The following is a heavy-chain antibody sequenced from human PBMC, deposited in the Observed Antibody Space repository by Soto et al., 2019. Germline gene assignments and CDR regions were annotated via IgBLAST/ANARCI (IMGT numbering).Heavy chain of an antibody. V-gene: IGHV4-59*08. D-gene: IGHD3-10*01. Sequence: SDTLSLTCSGSGGSIRSYYWSWIRQSPEKGLEWIGYFYHSGNSNYNPSLKSRVTISVDTSKNQFSLKLSSVTAADTAVYYCAWGGSYYYGSGSYGMDVWGQGTTVTVSS. CDR3: AWGGSYYYGSGSYGMDV. CDR2: FYHSGNS. J-gene: IGHJ6*02. CDR1: GGSIRSYY.